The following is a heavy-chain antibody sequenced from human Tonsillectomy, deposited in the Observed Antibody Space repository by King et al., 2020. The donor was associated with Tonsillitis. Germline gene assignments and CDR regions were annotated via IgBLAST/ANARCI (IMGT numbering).Heavy chain of an antibody. CDR1: GYTFTSYG. D-gene: IGHD6-19*01. CDR3: ARDRGEPLHWLVQDWDY. J-gene: IGHJ4*02. V-gene: IGHV1-18*04. Sequence: VQLMQSGAEVKKPGASMKVSCKASGYTFTSYGISWVRQAPGQGLEWMGWISAYNGDTSYARRLQARVSMTTDTSTSTAYMELRSLRSDDTAVYYCARDRGEPLHWLVQDWDYWGQGTLVTVSS. CDR2: ISAYNGDT.